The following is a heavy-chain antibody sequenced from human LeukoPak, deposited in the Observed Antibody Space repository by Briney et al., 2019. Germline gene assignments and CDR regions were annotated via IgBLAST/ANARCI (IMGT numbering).Heavy chain of an antibody. CDR1: GFTFSLYT. Sequence: GGSLRLSCAASGFTFSLYTMHWVRQAPGKGLEWVALISYDGSDKYYADSVKGRFTISRDNSKNTLFLQMNSLRAEDTAVYFCARDVGGGDTFDYWGQGTLRTVSS. CDR2: ISYDGSDK. V-gene: IGHV3-30*04. CDR3: ARDVGGGDTFDY. D-gene: IGHD2-21*02. J-gene: IGHJ4*02.